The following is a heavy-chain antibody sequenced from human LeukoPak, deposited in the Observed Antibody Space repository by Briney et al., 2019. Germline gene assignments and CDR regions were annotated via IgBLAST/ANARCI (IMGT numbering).Heavy chain of an antibody. Sequence: GGSLRLSCAASGFTFSSYAMSWVRQAPGKGLEWVSGISGSGGSTYYADSVKGRFTISRDNSKNTMYLQMNSLRAEDTAVYYCAKDLAAGFPPIFDYGGREPLVTVPS. CDR2: ISGSGGST. V-gene: IGHV3-23*01. D-gene: IGHD6-13*01. CDR3: AKDLAAGFPPIFDY. J-gene: IGHJ4*02. CDR1: GFTFSSYA.